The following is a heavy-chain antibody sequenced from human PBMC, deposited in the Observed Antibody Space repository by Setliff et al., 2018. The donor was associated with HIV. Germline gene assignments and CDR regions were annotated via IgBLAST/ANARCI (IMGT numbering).Heavy chain of an antibody. CDR2: INPGGGAT. Sequence: ASVKVSCKASGYTFTKYYINWVRQAPGQGLEWMGIINPGGGATTYEKKFQGRVTMTRDTSTSTVYIELNNLRFDDTAVYYCVRDNWNLGSVHNWFDPWGQGTVVTV. J-gene: IGHJ5*02. D-gene: IGHD1-7*01. CDR3: VRDNWNLGSVHNWFDP. CDR1: GYTFTKYY. V-gene: IGHV1-46*01.